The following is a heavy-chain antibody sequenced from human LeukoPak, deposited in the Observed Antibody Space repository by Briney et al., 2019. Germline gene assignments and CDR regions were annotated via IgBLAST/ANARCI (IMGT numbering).Heavy chain of an antibody. CDR2: NSGSGGST. J-gene: IGHJ4*02. Sequence: GGSLRLSCAASGFTFSSYAMSWVRQAPGKGLEWVSANSGSGGSTYYADSVKGRFTISRDNSKNTLYLQMNSLRAEDTAVYYCSSKILTGYYMGYFDYWGQGTLVTVSS. CDR1: GFTFSSYA. CDR3: SSKILTGYYMGYFDY. V-gene: IGHV3-23*01. D-gene: IGHD3-9*01.